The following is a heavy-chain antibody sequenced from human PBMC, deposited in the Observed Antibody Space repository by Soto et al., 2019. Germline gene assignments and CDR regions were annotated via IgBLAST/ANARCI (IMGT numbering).Heavy chain of an antibody. CDR2: IYYRGGT. CDR3: ARFAKEENPKLESWYAFDF. J-gene: IGHJ4*02. V-gene: IGHV4-31*03. CDR1: GGSIRSGGYF. D-gene: IGHD6-13*01. Sequence: KPSDTLSLTCTVSGGSIRSGGYFWGWVRQQPGKGLEWIGHIYYRGGTSYNPSLESRVAMSVDTSKNEFTLKVNSVTAADTAIYYCARFAKEENPKLESWYAFDFWGRGTLVTVSS.